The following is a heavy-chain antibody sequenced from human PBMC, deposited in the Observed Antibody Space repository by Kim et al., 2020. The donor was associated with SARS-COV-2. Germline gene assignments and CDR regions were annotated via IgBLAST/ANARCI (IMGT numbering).Heavy chain of an antibody. J-gene: IGHJ4*02. CDR3: AREQEDFGVVGNFDY. V-gene: IGHV3-21*01. D-gene: IGHD2-15*01. CDR2: ISSSSSYI. CDR1: GFTFSSYS. Sequence: GGSLRLSCAASGFTFSSYSMNWVRQAPGKGLEWVSSISSSSSYIYYADSVKGRFTISRDNAKNSLYLQMNSRRAEDTAVYYCAREQEDFGVVGNFDYWGQGTLVTVSS.